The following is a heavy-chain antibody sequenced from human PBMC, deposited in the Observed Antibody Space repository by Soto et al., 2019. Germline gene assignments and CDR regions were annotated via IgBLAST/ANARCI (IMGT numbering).Heavy chain of an antibody. J-gene: IGHJ6*02. V-gene: IGHV4-31*03. CDR1: GGSISSDDYY. CDR2: IYYRGNT. D-gene: IGHD3-16*01. Sequence: PSETLSVTCTVSGGSISSDDYYWNWIRQRPGKGLEWIRTIYYRGNTNYTPALKSRIIMSMDISENQFSLKLTSVTAADTAVYYCAGGWDYYGMDVWGQGTTVTVSS. CDR3: AGGWDYYGMDV.